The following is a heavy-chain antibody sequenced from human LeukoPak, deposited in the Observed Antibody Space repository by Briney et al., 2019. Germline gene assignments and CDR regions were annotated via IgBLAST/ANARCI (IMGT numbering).Heavy chain of an antibody. J-gene: IGHJ4*02. V-gene: IGHV4-34*01. CDR3: ARQGSSSWKAAFDY. CDR2: INHSGST. D-gene: IGHD6-13*01. CDR1: GGSLSGYY. Sequence: SETLSLTCAVYGGSLSGYYWSWIRQPPGKGLEWIGEINHSGSTNYNPSLKSRVTISVDTSKNQFSLKLSSVTAADTAVYYCARQGSSSWKAAFDYWGQGTLVTVSS.